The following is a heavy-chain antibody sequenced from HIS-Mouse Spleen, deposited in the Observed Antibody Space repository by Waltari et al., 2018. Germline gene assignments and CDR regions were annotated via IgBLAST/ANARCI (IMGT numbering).Heavy chain of an antibody. CDR1: GYTFTSYD. D-gene: IGHD4-4*01. CDR2: MNPNSGNK. CDR3: ARGHDYSNYFDY. Sequence: QVQLVQSGAEVKKPGASVKVSCKASGYTFTSYDINWVRQATGQGLEWMGWMNPNSGNKGYEQKFQDRVNMTRNTSISTAYMELSSLRSEDTAVYYCARGHDYSNYFDYWGQGTLVTVSS. V-gene: IGHV1-8*01. J-gene: IGHJ4*02.